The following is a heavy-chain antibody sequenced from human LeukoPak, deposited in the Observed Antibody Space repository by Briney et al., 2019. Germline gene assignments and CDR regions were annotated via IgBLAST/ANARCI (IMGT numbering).Heavy chain of an antibody. CDR3: AKEGTPQVSTWYDL. CDR1: GVTLSPYG. D-gene: IGHD3-10*01. J-gene: IGHJ5*02. Sequence: QPGLSLRLSCAASGVTLSPYGMHWVRQAPGKGLEWAAVISYEGGTQHYADSVKGRFIISRDNPRNTLYLQMNILRTEDTAVYYCAKEGTPQVSTWYDLWGQGTQVIVSS. CDR2: ISYEGGTQ. V-gene: IGHV3-30*18.